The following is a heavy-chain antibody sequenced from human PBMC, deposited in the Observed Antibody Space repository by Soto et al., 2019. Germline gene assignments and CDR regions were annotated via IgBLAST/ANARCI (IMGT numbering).Heavy chain of an antibody. CDR1: GGSISSGGYY. Sequence: SETLSLTCTVSGGSISSGGYYWSWIRQHPGKGLEWIGYIYYSGSTYYNPSLKSQVTISVDTSKNQFSLKLSSVTAADTAVYYCARFMVPQNAFDIWGQGTMVTVSS. J-gene: IGHJ3*02. D-gene: IGHD2-2*01. V-gene: IGHV4-31*01. CDR3: ARFMVPQNAFDI. CDR2: IYYSGST.